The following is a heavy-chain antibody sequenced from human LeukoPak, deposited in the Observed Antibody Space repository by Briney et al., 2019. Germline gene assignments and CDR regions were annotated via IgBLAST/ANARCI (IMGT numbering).Heavy chain of an antibody. CDR2: IIPIFGTA. J-gene: IGHJ5*02. CDR1: GGTFSSYA. V-gene: IGHV1-69*13. CDR3: ARDVRFGANWFDP. D-gene: IGHD3-10*01. Sequence: ASVKVSCKASGGTFSSYAISWVRQAPGQGLEWMGGIIPIFGTANDAQKFQGRVTITADESTSTAYMELSSLRSEDTAVYYCARDVRFGANWFDPWGQGTLVTVSS.